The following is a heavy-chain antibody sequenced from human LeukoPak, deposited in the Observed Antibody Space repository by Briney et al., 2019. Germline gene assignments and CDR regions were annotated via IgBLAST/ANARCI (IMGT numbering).Heavy chain of an antibody. Sequence: SVKVSCKASGGTFSSYAISWVRQAPGQGLEWMGGIIPIFGTANYAQKFQGRVTITADKSTSTAYMELSSLRSEDTAVYYCAIRPAPGIAAAGTREDYYYMDVWGKGTTVTVSS. CDR3: AIRPAPGIAAAGTREDYYYMDV. CDR1: GGTFSSYA. V-gene: IGHV1-69*06. D-gene: IGHD6-13*01. J-gene: IGHJ6*03. CDR2: IIPIFGTA.